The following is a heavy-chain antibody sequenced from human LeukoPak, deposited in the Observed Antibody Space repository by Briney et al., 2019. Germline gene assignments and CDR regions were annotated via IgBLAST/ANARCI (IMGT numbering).Heavy chain of an antibody. CDR1: GFTFSSYS. V-gene: IGHV3-74*01. CDR3: ALPSCGGDCFSG. D-gene: IGHD2-21*02. Sequence: GSLRLSCAASGFTFSSYSMHWVRQAPGKGLMWVSRIHGDGSTTNYADSVKGRFSISRDNAKNTLYLQMNSLRAEDTAVYYCALPSCGGDCFSGWGQGTLVTVSS. J-gene: IGHJ4*02. CDR2: IHGDGSTT.